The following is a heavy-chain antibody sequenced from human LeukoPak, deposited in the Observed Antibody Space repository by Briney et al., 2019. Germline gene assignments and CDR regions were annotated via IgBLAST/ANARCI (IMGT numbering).Heavy chain of an antibody. D-gene: IGHD2/OR15-2a*01. Sequence: ASVKVSCKSSGFTFTDHYIHWVRQGPGQGLEWMGYIGPHSTFTSSPREFQGRVTMTRDASMSTAYMELTRLTSDDTAVYYCVGEGEGRLSKDFDYWGQGTLVTVSS. CDR1: GFTFTDHY. CDR2: IGPHSTFT. CDR3: VGEGEGRLSKDFDY. V-gene: IGHV1-2*02. J-gene: IGHJ4*02.